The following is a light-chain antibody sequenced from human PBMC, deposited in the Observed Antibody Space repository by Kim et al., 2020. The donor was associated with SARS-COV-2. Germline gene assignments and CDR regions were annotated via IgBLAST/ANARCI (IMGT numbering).Light chain of an antibody. CDR2: SNN. Sequence: GQRVTSSCSGSSSTIGAGYVVHWYQHPPRTAPKLLIFSNNKRPSGVPARFSGSKSGTSASLAITGLQTEDEADYYCQSYDRLSGWVFGGGTKLTVL. V-gene: IGLV1-40*01. CDR3: QSYDRLSGWV. J-gene: IGLJ3*02. CDR1: SSTIGAGYV.